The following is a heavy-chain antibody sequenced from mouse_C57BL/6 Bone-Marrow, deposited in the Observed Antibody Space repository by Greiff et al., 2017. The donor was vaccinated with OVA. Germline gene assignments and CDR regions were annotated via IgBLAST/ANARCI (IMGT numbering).Heavy chain of an antibody. J-gene: IGHJ1*03. D-gene: IGHD3-1*01. CDR1: GYTFTSYG. Sequence: QVQLQQSGAELARPGASVKLSCKASGYTFTSYGISWVKQRTGQGLEWIGEIYPRSGNTYYNAKFKGQATLTADKSSSTAYMELRSLTSEDSAVYFCARDSEGYFDVWGTGTTVTVSS. CDR2: IYPRSGNT. CDR3: ARDSEGYFDV. V-gene: IGHV1-81*01.